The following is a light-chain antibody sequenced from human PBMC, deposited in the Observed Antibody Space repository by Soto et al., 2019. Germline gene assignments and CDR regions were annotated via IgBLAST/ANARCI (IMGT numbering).Light chain of an antibody. CDR3: QQRINWPST. CDR2: DAS. V-gene: IGKV3-11*01. CDR1: QSVRSER. Sequence: EIVLTQSPDTLSLSPGEGATLSCRASQSVRSERLAWYQQKRGQAPTLLIFDASSRASGTPERFSGSGSGTDFTLTISSLEPEDFAVYYCQQRINWPSTLGQGTRLEIK. J-gene: IGKJ5*01.